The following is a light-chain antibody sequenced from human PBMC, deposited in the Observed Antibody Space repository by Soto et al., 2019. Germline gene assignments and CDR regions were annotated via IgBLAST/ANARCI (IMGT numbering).Light chain of an antibody. CDR3: QQYDSYSSGP. V-gene: IGKV3-20*01. J-gene: IGKJ1*01. CDR2: GAS. CDR1: QSVSNAY. Sequence: EIVLTQSPGTLSLSPGERATLSCRTSQSVSNAYVTWYQQKRGQPPRLLIFGASNRATGIPDRFSGSGSGTEFTLTISNLQPDDFATYYCQQYDSYSSGPFGQGTRVEIK.